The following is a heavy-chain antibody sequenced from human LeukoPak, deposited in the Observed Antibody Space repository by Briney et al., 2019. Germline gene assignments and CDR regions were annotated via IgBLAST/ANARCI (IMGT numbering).Heavy chain of an antibody. D-gene: IGHD3-9*01. J-gene: IGHJ4*02. CDR1: GFTFSSYA. Sequence: GGSLRLSRAASGFTFSSYAMSWVRQAPGKGLEWVSMVIGSVASTFYADSVKGRFTISRDNAKNSLYLQMNSLRAEDTAVYYCARGATSVTGSIYYFDYWGQGTLVTVSS. CDR2: VIGSVAST. CDR3: ARGATSVTGSIYYFDY. V-gene: IGHV3-23*01.